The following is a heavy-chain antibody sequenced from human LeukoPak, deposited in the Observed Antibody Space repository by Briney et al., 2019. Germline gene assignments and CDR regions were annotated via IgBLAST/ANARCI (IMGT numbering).Heavy chain of an antibody. J-gene: IGHJ5*02. CDR2: IYHTGST. D-gene: IGHD2/OR15-2a*01. CDR3: ASASDFNASGS. Sequence: SGTLSLTCAISGASITLPNWWTWVCQPPGKGLEWVGEIYHTGSTNYNPSLKSRVTISLDTSKNQFSLNLNSVTAADTAIYFCASASDFNASGSWGQGTLVTVSS. V-gene: IGHV4-4*02. CDR1: GASITLPNW.